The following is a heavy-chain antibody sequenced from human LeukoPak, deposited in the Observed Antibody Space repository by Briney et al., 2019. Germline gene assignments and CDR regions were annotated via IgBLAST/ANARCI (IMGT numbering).Heavy chain of an antibody. Sequence: SETLSLTCTVSGGSISSGSYYWTWVRQPARKGLEWIGRIYTSGSTIYNPSLKSRVTISVDTSKNQFSLKLSSVTAADTAVYYCARESECSGGRCLDAFDIWSQGTMVTVSS. CDR2: IYTSGST. V-gene: IGHV4-61*02. CDR3: ARESECSGGRCLDAFDI. CDR1: GGSISSGSYY. D-gene: IGHD2-15*01. J-gene: IGHJ3*02.